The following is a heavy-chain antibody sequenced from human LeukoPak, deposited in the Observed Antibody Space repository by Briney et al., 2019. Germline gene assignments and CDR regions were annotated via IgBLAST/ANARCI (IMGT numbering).Heavy chain of an antibody. V-gene: IGHV4-34*01. Sequence: PSETLSLTCAVYGGSFSGYYWSWIRQPPGKGLEWIGEINHSGSTNYNPSLKSRVTISGDTSKNQFSLKLSSVTAADTAVYYCARVSSSWYLFDYWGQGTLVTVSS. J-gene: IGHJ4*02. CDR2: INHSGST. CDR1: GGSFSGYY. D-gene: IGHD6-13*01. CDR3: ARVSSSWYLFDY.